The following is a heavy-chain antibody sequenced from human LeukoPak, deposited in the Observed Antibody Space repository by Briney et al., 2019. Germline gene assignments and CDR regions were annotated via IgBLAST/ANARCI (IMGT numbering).Heavy chain of an antibody. CDR1: GGTFSSYA. Sequence: SVKVSCKASGGTFSSYAISWVRQAPGQGLEWMGGIIPIFGTANYAQKFQGRVTITADESTSTVYMELSSLRSEDTAVYYCARGNSPLGYCSSTSCYDFDYWGQGTLVTVSS. V-gene: IGHV1-69*13. D-gene: IGHD2-2*01. J-gene: IGHJ4*02. CDR3: ARGNSPLGYCSSTSCYDFDY. CDR2: IIPIFGTA.